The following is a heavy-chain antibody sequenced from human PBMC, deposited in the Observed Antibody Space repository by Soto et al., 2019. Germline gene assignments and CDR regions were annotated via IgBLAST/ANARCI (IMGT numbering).Heavy chain of an antibody. V-gene: IGHV1-8*01. CDR2: MNPNGGNT. CDR3: ARVGVATPDY. CDR1: GYTFTSYD. D-gene: IGHD3-3*01. Sequence: QVQLVQSGAEVKKPWASVKVSCKASGYTFTSYDINGVRQAPGQGLEWMGWMNPNGGNTGYGQKCQGRVTMNTNTSTSTAYMELSSLRSEDTAVYYCARVGVATPDYWGQGTLVTVSS. J-gene: IGHJ4*02.